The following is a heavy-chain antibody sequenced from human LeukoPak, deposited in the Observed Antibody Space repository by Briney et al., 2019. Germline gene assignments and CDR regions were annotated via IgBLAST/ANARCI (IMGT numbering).Heavy chain of an antibody. J-gene: IGHJ4*02. CDR1: GFTVSSNP. V-gene: IGHV3-53*01. CDR2: IYSGGDT. D-gene: IGHD2-8*01. Sequence: PGGSLRLSCTVSGFTVSSNPWSWVRQAPGKGLEWVSFIYSGGDTHYSDSVKGRFTISRDNSKNTLYLQMNSLRAEDTAIYYCSRRAGECSHPYDYWGQGTLVTVSS. CDR3: SRRAGECSHPYDY.